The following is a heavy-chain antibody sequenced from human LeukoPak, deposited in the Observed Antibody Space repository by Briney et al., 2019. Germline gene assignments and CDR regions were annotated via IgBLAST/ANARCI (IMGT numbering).Heavy chain of an antibody. D-gene: IGHD3-22*01. CDR1: GFTFSSYG. Sequence: GGSLRLSCAASGFTFSSYGMHWVRQAPGKGLEWVAVISYDGSNKYYADSVKGRFTISRDNSKNTLYLQMNSLRAEDTAVYYCAKDPYYDSSGYYFDYFDYWGQGTLVTVSS. J-gene: IGHJ4*02. CDR3: AKDPYYDSSGYYFDYFDY. CDR2: ISYDGSNK. V-gene: IGHV3-30*18.